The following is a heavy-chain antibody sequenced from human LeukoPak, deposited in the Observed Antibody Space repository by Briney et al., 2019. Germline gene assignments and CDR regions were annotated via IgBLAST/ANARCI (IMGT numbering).Heavy chain of an antibody. V-gene: IGHV3-9*01. CDR3: AKDKGRGWYAYFDY. J-gene: IGHJ4*02. D-gene: IGHD6-19*01. CDR1: GFTFDDYA. CDR2: ISWNSGSI. Sequence: AGGALRLSCAASGFTFDDYAMHWVRHAPGKGLEWVSGISWNSGSIVYADSVKGGFTISRDNAKNPLYLKMNSLRAEDTALYYCAKDKGRGWYAYFDYWGQGTLVTVSS.